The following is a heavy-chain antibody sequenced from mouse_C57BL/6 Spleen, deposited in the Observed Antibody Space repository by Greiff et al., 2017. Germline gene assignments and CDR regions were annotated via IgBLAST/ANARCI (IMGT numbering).Heavy chain of an antibody. J-gene: IGHJ2*01. CDR2: IYPGNSDT. CDR3: TRDTTVEGDCDD. Sequence: VQLQQSGTVLARPGASVKMSCKTSGYTFTSYWMHWVKQRPGQGLEWIGAIYPGNSDTSYNQKFKGKAKLTAVTSASTAYMELSSLTNEDSAVYYCTRDTTVEGDCDDWGQGTTLTVSS. V-gene: IGHV1-5*01. D-gene: IGHD1-1*01. CDR1: GYTFTSYW.